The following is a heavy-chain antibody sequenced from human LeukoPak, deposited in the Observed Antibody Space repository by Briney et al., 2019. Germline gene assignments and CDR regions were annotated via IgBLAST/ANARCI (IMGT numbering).Heavy chain of an antibody. Sequence: SVKVSCKASGGTFSSYAISWVRQAPGQGLAWMGGIIPIFGTANYAQKFQGRVTITADESTSTAYMELSSLRSEDTAVYYCARDLRAMTEWALDYWGQGTLVTVSS. CDR3: ARDLRAMTEWALDY. D-gene: IGHD5-18*01. CDR1: GGTFSSYA. CDR2: IIPIFGTA. V-gene: IGHV1-69*01. J-gene: IGHJ4*02.